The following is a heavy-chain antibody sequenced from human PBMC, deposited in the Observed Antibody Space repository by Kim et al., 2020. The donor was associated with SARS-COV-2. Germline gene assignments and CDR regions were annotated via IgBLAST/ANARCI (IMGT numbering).Heavy chain of an antibody. CDR3: ARGYGYYYGSGSYPWDSYYFDY. D-gene: IGHD3-10*01. Sequence: LSLTCAASGFTVSSNYMSWVRQAPGKGLEWVSVIYSGGSTCYADSVKGRFTISRDNSKNTLYLQMNSLRAEDTAVYYCARGYGYYYGSGSYPWDSYYFDYWGQGTLVTVSS. CDR2: IYSGGST. V-gene: IGHV3-66*01. CDR1: GFTVSSNY. J-gene: IGHJ4*02.